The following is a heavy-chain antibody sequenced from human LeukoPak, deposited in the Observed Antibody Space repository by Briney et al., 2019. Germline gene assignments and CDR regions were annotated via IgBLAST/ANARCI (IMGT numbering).Heavy chain of an antibody. CDR3: ATYVDTAMVVDAFDI. D-gene: IGHD5-18*01. J-gene: IGHJ3*02. Sequence: ASVKVSCKASGGTFSSYAISWVRQAPGQGLEWMGRIIPIFGTANYAQKFQGRVTITTDDSTSTAYMELSSLRSEDTAVYYCATYVDTAMVVDAFDIWGQGTMVTVSS. CDR2: IIPIFGTA. V-gene: IGHV1-69*05. CDR1: GGTFSSYA.